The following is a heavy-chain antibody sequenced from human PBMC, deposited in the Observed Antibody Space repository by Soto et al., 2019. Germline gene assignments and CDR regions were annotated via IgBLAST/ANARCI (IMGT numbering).Heavy chain of an antibody. V-gene: IGHV2-5*02. J-gene: IGHJ5*02. CDR1: GFSLSTSGVA. D-gene: IGHD2-2*01. Sequence: QITLKESGPTLVKPTQTLTLTCTFSGFSLSTSGVAVGWIRQPPGKALEWLALIYWDDDERYSPSLKTRLTITKDTSKNQVVLTMTNVDPVDTATYYCAHKWADCIGTDCYHWFDHWGQGTLVTVSS. CDR2: IYWDDDE. CDR3: AHKWADCIGTDCYHWFDH.